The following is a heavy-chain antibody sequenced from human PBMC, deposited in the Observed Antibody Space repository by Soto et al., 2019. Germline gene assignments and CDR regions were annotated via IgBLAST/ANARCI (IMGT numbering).Heavy chain of an antibody. CDR2: INPSGGST. CDR3: ARGRVVVPAAPSRDYYYMDV. V-gene: IGHV1-46*03. J-gene: IGHJ6*03. Sequence: ASVKVSCKASGYTFTSYYMHWVRQAPGQGLEWMGIINPSGGSTSYAQKFQGRVTMTRDTSTSTVYMELSSLRSEDTAVYYCARGRVVVPAAPSRDYYYMDVWGEGTTVTVSS. CDR1: GYTFTSYY. D-gene: IGHD2-2*01.